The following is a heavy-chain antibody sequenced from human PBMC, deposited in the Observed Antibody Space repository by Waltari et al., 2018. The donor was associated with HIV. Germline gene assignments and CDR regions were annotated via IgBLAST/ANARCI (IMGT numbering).Heavy chain of an antibody. D-gene: IGHD2-15*01. CDR2: INHSGST. CDR3: ARGNCSGGSCYPRPLLHYYYYYGMDV. J-gene: IGHJ6*02. Sequence: TLSLTCAVYGGSFSGYYWSWIRQPPGKGLEWIGEINHSGSTNYNPSLKSRVTISVDTSKNQFSLKLSSVTAADTAVYYCARGNCSGGSCYPRPLLHYYYYYGMDVWGQGTTVTVSS. V-gene: IGHV4-34*01. CDR1: GGSFSGYY.